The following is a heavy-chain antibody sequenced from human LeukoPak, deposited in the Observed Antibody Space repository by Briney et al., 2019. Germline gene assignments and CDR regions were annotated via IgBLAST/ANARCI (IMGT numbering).Heavy chain of an antibody. CDR3: ARECGPYRPLDY. V-gene: IGHV4-4*02. Sequence: PSRTLSLTCGVSGGSVSNTNWWTWFRQPPGKGLEGIAEVNLQGSTNYNQSLKSRVAISVDKSQNNIYLELTSVTAPDTAVYYCARECGPYRPLDYSGQGSLVTVAS. CDR2: VNLQGST. J-gene: IGHJ4*02. CDR1: GGSVSNTNW.